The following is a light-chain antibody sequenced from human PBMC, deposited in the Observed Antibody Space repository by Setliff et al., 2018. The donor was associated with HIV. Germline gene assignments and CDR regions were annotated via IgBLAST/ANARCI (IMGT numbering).Light chain of an antibody. J-gene: IGLJ2*01. CDR1: SSDVGSYNL. CDR3: CSYAGSHVL. V-gene: IGLV2-23*02. CDR2: EVT. Sequence: PGQSITISCTGTSSDVGSYNLVSWYQQHPGKAPKLMIYEVTKRPSGVSNRFSGSKSGNTASLTISGLQAEDEADYYCCSYAGSHVLFGGGT.